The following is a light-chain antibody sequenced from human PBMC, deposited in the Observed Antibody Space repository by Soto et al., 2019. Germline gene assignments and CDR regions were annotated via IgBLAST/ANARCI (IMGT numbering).Light chain of an antibody. Sequence: QSVLTQPPSVSGAPGQRVTISCTGSSSNIGAGYDVHWYQQLPGTAPKLLIYGNTNRPSGFPDRFSGSKSGTSASLAITGLQAEDEADYYCQTFDSSLTAGVFGGGTKVTVL. CDR2: GNT. CDR3: QTFDSSLTAGV. J-gene: IGLJ2*01. CDR1: SSNIGAGYD. V-gene: IGLV1-40*01.